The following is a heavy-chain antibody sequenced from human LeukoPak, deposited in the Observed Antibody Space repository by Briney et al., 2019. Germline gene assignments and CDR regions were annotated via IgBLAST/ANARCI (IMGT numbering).Heavy chain of an antibody. CDR1: GNYW. CDR3: VREDTPATANY. J-gene: IGHJ4*02. D-gene: IGHD2-21*02. CDR2: ISGGGDIT. V-gene: IGHV3-23*01. Sequence: GGSLRLSCAASGNYWTHWVRQTPGKGLEWVSAISGGGDITYYADSVTGRFTISRDNSKDTLFLQMHSLRPGDTAVYYCVREDTPATANYWGQGTLVTISS.